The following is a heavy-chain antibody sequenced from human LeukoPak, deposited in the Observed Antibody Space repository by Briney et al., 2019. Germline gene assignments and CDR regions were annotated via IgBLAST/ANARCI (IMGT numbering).Heavy chain of an antibody. J-gene: IGHJ3*02. D-gene: IGHD2-8*01. CDR1: GFTFSSYA. V-gene: IGHV3-30-3*01. CDR2: ISYDGSNK. Sequence: PGRSLRLSCAASGFTFSSYAMHWVRQAPGKGLEWVAVISYDGSNKYYADSVKGRFTISRDNSKNTLYLQMNSLRAEDTAVYYCARAPRMKHAFDIWGQGTMVTVSS. CDR3: ARAPRMKHAFDI.